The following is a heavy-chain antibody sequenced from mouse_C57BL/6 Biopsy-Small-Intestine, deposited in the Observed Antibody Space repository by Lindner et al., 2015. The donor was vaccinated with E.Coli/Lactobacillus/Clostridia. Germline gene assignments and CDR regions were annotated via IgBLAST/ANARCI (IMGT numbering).Heavy chain of an antibody. Sequence: VQLQESGPELVKPGASVKISCKASGYALSSSWMNWVKQRPGKGLEWIGRIYPGDGDTNYNGKFKGKATLTADKSSSTAYMQLSSLTSEDSAVYFCAIYGSSPWFAYWGQGTLVTVSA. CDR3: AIYGSSPWFAY. V-gene: IGHV1-82*01. CDR2: IYPGDGDT. J-gene: IGHJ3*01. D-gene: IGHD1-1*01. CDR1: GYALSSSW.